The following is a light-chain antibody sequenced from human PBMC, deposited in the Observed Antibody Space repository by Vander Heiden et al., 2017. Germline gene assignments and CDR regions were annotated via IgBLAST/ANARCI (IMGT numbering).Light chain of an antibody. J-gene: IGLJ2*01. V-gene: IGLV2-14*01. CDR3: TSYTSRNPLV. CDR1: STDAVGYKY. CDR2: EVS. Sequence: QSALTQPASVSGSPGPSLTISCPGTSTDAVGYKYLSWFQQPPGTAHNIMIYEVSHRPSGVSNRFSASTSGNTAPLTISGLQAEDAADYYCTSYTSRNPLVFGGGTKLTVL.